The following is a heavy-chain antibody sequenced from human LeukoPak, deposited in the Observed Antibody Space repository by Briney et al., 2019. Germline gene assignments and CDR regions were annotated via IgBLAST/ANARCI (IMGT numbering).Heavy chain of an antibody. V-gene: IGHV5-51*01. D-gene: IGHD3-22*01. CDR1: EYFFPTYW. CDR3: ASLYDTSGYPDY. J-gene: IGHJ4*02. Sequence: GESLKISCEGSEYFFPTYWIGWVRQMPGKGLEWMGIIYPDDSDTRYSPSFQGQVTISADKSINTSYLQWSSLKAWEPAMYYRASLYDTSGYPDYWGQGTLVTVHS. CDR2: IYPDDSDT.